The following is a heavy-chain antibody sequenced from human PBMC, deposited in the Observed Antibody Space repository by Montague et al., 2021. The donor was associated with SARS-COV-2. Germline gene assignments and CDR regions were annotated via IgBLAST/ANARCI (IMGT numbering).Heavy chain of an antibody. CDR1: GGSISSGSYY. CDR3: ARVGVGTMVRGVIPAYYYYGMDV. D-gene: IGHD3-10*01. Sequence: TLSLTCTVSGGSISSGSYYWSWTRQPAGKGLEWIGRFYTSGSTNYNPSLKSRVTISVDTSKNQFSLKLSSVTAADTAVYYCARVGVGTMVRGVIPAYYYYGMDVWGQGATVTVSS. V-gene: IGHV4-61*02. CDR2: FYTSGST. J-gene: IGHJ6*02.